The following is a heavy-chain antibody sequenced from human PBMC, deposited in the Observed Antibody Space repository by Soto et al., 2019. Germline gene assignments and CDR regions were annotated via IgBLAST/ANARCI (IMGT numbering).Heavy chain of an antibody. Sequence: GGSLRLSCAASGFTFSSYWMHWVRQAPGKGLVWVSRINSDGSSTSYADSVKGRFTISRDNAKNTLYLQMNSLRAEDTAVYYCATCAHVGWLRFATCSNHYYCM. D-gene: IGHD5-12*01. CDR3: ATCAHVGWLRFATCSNHYYCM. CDR2: INSDGSST. J-gene: IGHJ6*01. CDR1: GFTFSSYW. V-gene: IGHV3-74*01.